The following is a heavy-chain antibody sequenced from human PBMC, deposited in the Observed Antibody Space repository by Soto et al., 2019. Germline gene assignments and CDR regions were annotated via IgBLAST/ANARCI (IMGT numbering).Heavy chain of an antibody. CDR2: IYYSGST. CDR1: GGSISSYY. V-gene: IGHV4-59*08. CDR3: ARHGYSSSWYYLDY. D-gene: IGHD6-13*01. J-gene: IGHJ4*02. Sequence: SETLSLTCTVSGGSISSYYWSWIRQPPGKGLEWIGYIYYSGSTNYNPSLKSRVTISVDTSKNQFSLKLSSVTAADTAVYYCARHGYSSSWYYLDYWGQGTLVTVSS.